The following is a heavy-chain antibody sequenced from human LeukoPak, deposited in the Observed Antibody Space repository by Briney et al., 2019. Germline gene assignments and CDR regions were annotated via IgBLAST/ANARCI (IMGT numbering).Heavy chain of an antibody. CDR1: GGSISSGDYY. CDR2: IYYSGST. J-gene: IGHJ4*02. V-gene: IGHV4-30-4*01. D-gene: IGHD4-17*01. CDR3: ARDDGDYLLDY. Sequence: SETLSLTCTVSGGSISSGDYYWSWIRQPPGKGLEWIGYIYYSGSTYYNPSLKSRVTISVDTSKNQFSLKLSSVTAADTAVYYCARDDGDYLLDYWGQGTLVTVSS.